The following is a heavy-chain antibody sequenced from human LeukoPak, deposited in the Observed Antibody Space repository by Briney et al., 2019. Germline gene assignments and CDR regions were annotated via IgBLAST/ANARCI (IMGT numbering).Heavy chain of an antibody. Sequence: GASVKVSCTPSGYTFTGYYMHWVRQAAGQGLEWMGWIDPNSGGTNYAQKFHGRGTMTRDTSISTAYMELSSLRSDDPAVYYCARGEITSGGVIVVFDYWGQGTLVTVSS. CDR3: ARGEITSGGVIVVFDY. D-gene: IGHD3-16*02. J-gene: IGHJ4*02. CDR1: GYTFTGYY. V-gene: IGHV1-2*02. CDR2: IDPNSGGT.